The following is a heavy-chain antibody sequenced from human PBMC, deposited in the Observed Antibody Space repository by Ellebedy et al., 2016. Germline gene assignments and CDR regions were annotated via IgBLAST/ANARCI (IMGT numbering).Heavy chain of an antibody. CDR3: AKWNGDWYAFDV. D-gene: IGHD1-1*01. CDR2: VFHTGTT. CDR1: GGSVTSAY. Sequence: SETLSLTCSVSGGSVTSAYWNWIRRPPGKGLEWIGYVFHTGTTNYNPSLKSRVTMSVDTSKRQFSLRPTSVTAADTAVYYCAKWNGDWYAFDVWGRGTMVTVSS. V-gene: IGHV4-59*02. J-gene: IGHJ3*01.